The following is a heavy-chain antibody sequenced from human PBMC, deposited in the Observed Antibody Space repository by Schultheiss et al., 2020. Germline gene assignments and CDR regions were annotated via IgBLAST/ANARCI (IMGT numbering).Heavy chain of an antibody. V-gene: IGHV3-30*18. Sequence: GGSLRLSCAASGFTFSSYSMNWVRQAPGKGLEWVAVISYDGSNKYYADSVKGRFTISRDNSKNTLYLQMNSLRAEDTAVYYCAKDRGSGGIDYWGQGTLVTVSS. CDR3: AKDRGSGGIDY. CDR1: GFTFSSYS. J-gene: IGHJ4*02. CDR2: ISYDGSNK. D-gene: IGHD2-15*01.